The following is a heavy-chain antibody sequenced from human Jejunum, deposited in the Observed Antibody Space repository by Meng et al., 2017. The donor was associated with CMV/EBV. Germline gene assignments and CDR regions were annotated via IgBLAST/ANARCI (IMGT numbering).Heavy chain of an antibody. D-gene: IGHD2/OR15-2a*01. J-gene: IGHJ4*02. CDR1: SSRNW. CDR2: MSPTASS. Sequence: SSRNWCGWVRQPPGKGLEWVGEMSPTASSNYNPSLKSRVTMSLDRSRNQFSLRLSSVTAAGTAVYYCARGRSTWTTSYEGTFNYWGQGILVTVSS. CDR3: ARGRSTWTTSYEGTFNY. V-gene: IGHV4-4*02.